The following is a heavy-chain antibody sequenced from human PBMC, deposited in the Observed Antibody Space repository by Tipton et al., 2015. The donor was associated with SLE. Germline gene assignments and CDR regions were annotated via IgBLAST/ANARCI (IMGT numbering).Heavy chain of an antibody. Sequence: RSLRLSCTASGFTFGDYAMSWFRQAPGKGLEWVGFIRSKAYGGTTEYAASVKGRFTISRDDSKSIAYLQMNSLKTEDTAVYYCSLGKYGSVVPLWFDPWGQGTLVTVSS. CDR3: SLGKYGSVVPLWFDP. CDR1: GFTFGDYA. J-gene: IGHJ5*02. CDR2: IRSKAYGGTT. D-gene: IGHD3-10*01. V-gene: IGHV3-49*03.